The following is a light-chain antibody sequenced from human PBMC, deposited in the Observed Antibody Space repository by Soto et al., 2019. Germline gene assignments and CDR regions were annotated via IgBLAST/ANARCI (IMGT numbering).Light chain of an antibody. Sequence: DIQMTQSPSSLSAYVGDRVTITCRASQSISTYLNWYQQIPGKAPKLLIYAASSLQSGVPSRFSGSGSGTYFTLTISSLQPEDFATYYCQQSYSTPLFGPGTKVDFK. CDR1: QSISTY. CDR2: AAS. V-gene: IGKV1-39*01. CDR3: QQSYSTPL. J-gene: IGKJ3*01.